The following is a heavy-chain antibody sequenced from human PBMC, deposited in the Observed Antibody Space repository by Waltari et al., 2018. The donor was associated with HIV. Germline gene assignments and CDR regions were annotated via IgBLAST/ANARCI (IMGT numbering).Heavy chain of an antibody. V-gene: IGHV1-18*01. J-gene: IGHJ6*02. D-gene: IGHD2-2*01. Sequence: QVQLVQSGAEVKKPGASGKVPCKASGYTFTSYGISRVRQAPGQGLEWMGWISAYNGNTNYAQKLQGRVTMTTDTSTSTAYMELRSLRSDDTAVYYCARGDCSSTSCYTPYYYYGMDVWGQGTTVTVSS. CDR2: ISAYNGNT. CDR1: GYTFTSYG. CDR3: ARGDCSSTSCYTPYYYYGMDV.